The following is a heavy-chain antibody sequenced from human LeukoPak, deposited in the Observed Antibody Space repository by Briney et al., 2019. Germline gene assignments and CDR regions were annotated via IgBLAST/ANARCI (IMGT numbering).Heavy chain of an antibody. CDR3: ATQPPDSRSRGLDY. V-gene: IGHV1-46*01. D-gene: IGHD6-13*01. J-gene: IGHJ4*02. CDR1: GYTFTGYY. CDR2: INPRGGST. Sequence: ASVKVSCKASGYTFTGYYMRWVRQAPGQGLEWMGIINPRGGSTSYAQKFQGRITMTRDPSTSTVYMELSSQRAEDSPLSYGATQPPDSRSRGLDYWGQGTLVTVSS.